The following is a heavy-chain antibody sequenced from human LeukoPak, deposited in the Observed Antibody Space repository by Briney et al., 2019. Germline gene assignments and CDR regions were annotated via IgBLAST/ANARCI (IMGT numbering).Heavy chain of an antibody. CDR1: GFTFSSYG. CDR3: GKGPGYSVYDNLPHH. D-gene: IGHD5/OR15-5a*01. CDR2: ISDDGIKI. Sequence: PGGSLRLSCAASGFTFSSYGMHWVRQAPGKGLEWVAVISDDGIKIYYGDSVKDRFTISRDNSKNTLNLQMDSLRADDTAVYYCGKGPGYSVYDNLPHHWGQGTLVTVSS. J-gene: IGHJ5*02. V-gene: IGHV3-30*18.